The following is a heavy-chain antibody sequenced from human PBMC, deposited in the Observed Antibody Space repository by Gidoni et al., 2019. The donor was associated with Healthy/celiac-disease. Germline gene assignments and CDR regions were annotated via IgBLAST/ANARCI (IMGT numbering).Heavy chain of an antibody. CDR1: GYSISSGYY. J-gene: IGHJ4*02. D-gene: IGHD5-18*01. CDR3: ARENLQLWPLDY. CDR2: IYHSGST. V-gene: IGHV4-38-2*02. Sequence: QVQLQESGPGLVKPSETLSLTCAVSGYSISSGYYWGWIRQPPGKGLEWIGSIYHSGSTYYNPSLKSRVTISVDTSKNQFSLKLSSVTAADTAVYYCARENLQLWPLDYWGQGTLVTVSS.